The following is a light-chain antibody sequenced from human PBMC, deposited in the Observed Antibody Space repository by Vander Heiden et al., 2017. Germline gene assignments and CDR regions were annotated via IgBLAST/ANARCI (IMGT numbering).Light chain of an antibody. CDR3: MQALQTPQLT. Sequence: DIVMTQSPLSLPVTPGEPASIPCRSSQSLLHSNGYNYLDWYLQKPGQSPQLLIYLGSNRASGVPDRFSGSGSGTDFTLKISRVEAEDVGVYYCMQALQTPQLTFGGGTKVEIK. V-gene: IGKV2-28*01. J-gene: IGKJ4*01. CDR2: LGS. CDR1: QSLLHSNGYNY.